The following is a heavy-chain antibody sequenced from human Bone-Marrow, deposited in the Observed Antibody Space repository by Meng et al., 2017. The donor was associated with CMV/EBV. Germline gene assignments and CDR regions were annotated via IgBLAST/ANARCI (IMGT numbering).Heavy chain of an antibody. CDR1: GFTFSSYR. CDR2: ISTSSTYI. Sequence: GGSLSLSCAASGFTFSSYRMNWVRQAPGKGLEWVSSISTSSTYIYYADSVRGRFTISRDNAKNSLYLQMNSLRAEDTAVYYCARLLRTPLVVVTATDYYYGLDVWGQGTTVTVSS. J-gene: IGHJ6*02. CDR3: ARLLRTPLVVVTATDYYYGLDV. V-gene: IGHV3-21*01. D-gene: IGHD2-2*01.